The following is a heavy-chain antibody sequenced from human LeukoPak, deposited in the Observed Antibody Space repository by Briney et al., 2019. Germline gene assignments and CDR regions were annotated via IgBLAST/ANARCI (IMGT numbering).Heavy chain of an antibody. CDR2: IYPGDSDT. V-gene: IGHV5-51*01. J-gene: IGHJ1*01. D-gene: IGHD3-22*01. CDR3: ATLTSYSDSGGILPVQNFQV. CDR1: GYSFTTYW. Sequence: GESLKISCQGSGYSFTTYWIGWVRQMPGKGLEWMGIIYPGDSDTRYSPSFQGQVTISADKSISTAYLQWSSLKASDTAMYYCATLTSYSDSGGILPVQNFQVWGQGTLVTVSS.